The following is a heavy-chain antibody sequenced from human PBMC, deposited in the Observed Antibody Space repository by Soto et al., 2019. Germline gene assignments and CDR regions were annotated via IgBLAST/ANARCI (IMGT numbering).Heavy chain of an antibody. CDR2: ITTDSAYT. J-gene: IGHJ4*02. Sequence: QVQLVESGGGLVKPGGSLRLSCAASGFTFSDYYMSWIRQAPGMGLEWVSYITTDSAYTNYADSVKGRFTISRDNTKNSLYLQMNSLRAEDMAVYYCARAGVLTGNTAFDSWGQGTLVTVSS. V-gene: IGHV3-11*05. CDR1: GFTFSDYY. D-gene: IGHD3-9*01. CDR3: ARAGVLTGNTAFDS.